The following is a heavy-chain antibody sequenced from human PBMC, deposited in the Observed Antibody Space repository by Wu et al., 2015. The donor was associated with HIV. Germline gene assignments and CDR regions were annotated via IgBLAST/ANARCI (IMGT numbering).Heavy chain of an antibody. Sequence: QVQLVQSGAEVKKPGSSVKVSCKASGGTFSSYAISWVRQAPGQGLEWMGGIIPIFGTANYAQKLQGRVTMTTDTSTSTAYMELRSLRSDDTAVYYCARDLSSSWTGRGYYGMDVWGQGTTVTVSS. J-gene: IGHJ6*02. V-gene: IGHV1-69*05. CDR2: IIPIFGTA. CDR3: ARDLSSSWTGRGYYGMDV. D-gene: IGHD6-13*01. CDR1: GGTFSSYA.